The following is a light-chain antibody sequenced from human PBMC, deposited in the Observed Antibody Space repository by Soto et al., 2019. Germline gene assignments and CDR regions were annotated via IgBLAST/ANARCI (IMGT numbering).Light chain of an antibody. CDR1: RSDIGDSNF. Sequence: QSVLTQPASVSGSPGQSVTISCTGPRSDIGDSNFISWYQHSPGKAPRLLIYEVNNRPSGVSKRFSGSKAGNTASLTISGLLPEDQADYFCASFTSGTILVFGSGTKVTV. V-gene: IGLV2-14*01. J-gene: IGLJ1*01. CDR3: ASFTSGTILV. CDR2: EVN.